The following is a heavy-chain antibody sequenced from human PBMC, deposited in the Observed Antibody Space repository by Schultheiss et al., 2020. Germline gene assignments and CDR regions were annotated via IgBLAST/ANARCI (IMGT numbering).Heavy chain of an antibody. J-gene: IGHJ4*02. V-gene: IGHV3-9*01. CDR3: AKDISLQGSGYFDY. CDR1: GFTFDDSA. D-gene: IGHD4-11*01. CDR2: ISWNSVSI. Sequence: GGSLRLSCEASGFTFDDSAMHWVRQAPGKGPEWVSGISWNSVSIVYADSARGRFTISRDNAKKSLYLQMNSLRAEDTALYYCAKDISLQGSGYFDYWGQGTLVTVSS.